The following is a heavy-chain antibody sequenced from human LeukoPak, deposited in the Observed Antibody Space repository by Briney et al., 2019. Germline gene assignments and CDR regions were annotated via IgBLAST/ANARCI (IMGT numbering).Heavy chain of an antibody. CDR1: GFTFSSYA. Sequence: GGSLRLSCAASGFTFSSYAMHWVRQAPGKGLEWVAVISYDGSNKYYADSVKGRFTISRDNSKNTLYLQMNSLRAEDTAVYYCARGATVTHADYWGQGTLVTVSS. D-gene: IGHD4-17*01. CDR3: ARGATVTHADY. J-gene: IGHJ4*02. V-gene: IGHV3-30-3*01. CDR2: ISYDGSNK.